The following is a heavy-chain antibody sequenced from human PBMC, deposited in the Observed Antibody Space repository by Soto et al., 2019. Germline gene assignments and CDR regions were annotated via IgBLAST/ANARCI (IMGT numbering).Heavy chain of an antibody. Sequence: GGSLRLSCAASGFTFSSYWMSWVRQAPGKGLEWVANIKQDGSEKYYVDSVKGRFTISRDNAKNSLYLQMNSLRAEDTAVYYCASRLWFGEFGDAFDIWGQGTMVTVSS. CDR3: ASRLWFGEFGDAFDI. J-gene: IGHJ3*02. V-gene: IGHV3-7*05. CDR2: IKQDGSEK. D-gene: IGHD3-10*01. CDR1: GFTFSSYW.